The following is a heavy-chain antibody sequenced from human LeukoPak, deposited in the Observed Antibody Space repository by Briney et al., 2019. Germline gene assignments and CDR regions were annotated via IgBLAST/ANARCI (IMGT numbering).Heavy chain of an antibody. CDR2: ISGGGIGI. CDR1: GFTFSSYA. V-gene: IGHV3-23*01. CDR3: ARRRGNEQPLDY. D-gene: IGHD1-14*01. Sequence: GGALRLSCAASGFTFSSYAMSWVRQAPGKGLEWVSAISGGGIGIYYADSLKGRFTISRDDSKNTLYLQMNNLRAEDTALYYCARRRGNEQPLDYWGQGTLVTVSS. J-gene: IGHJ4*02.